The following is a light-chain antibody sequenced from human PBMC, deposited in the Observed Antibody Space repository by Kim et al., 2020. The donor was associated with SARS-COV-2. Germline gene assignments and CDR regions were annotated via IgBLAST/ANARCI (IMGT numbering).Light chain of an antibody. V-gene: IGLV6-57*01. J-gene: IGLJ2*01. CDR1: SGSIASNY. CDR3: QSYDTSNPCI. Sequence: KKVTISCTRSSGSIASNYVQWYQQRPGSSPTTVIYDDDQRPSGVPDRFSGSIDRSSNSASLTIAGLKTEDEADYYCQSYDTSNPCIFGGGTQLTVL. CDR2: DDD.